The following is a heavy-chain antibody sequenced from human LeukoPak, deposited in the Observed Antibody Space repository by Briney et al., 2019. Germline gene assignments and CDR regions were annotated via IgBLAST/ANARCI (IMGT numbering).Heavy chain of an antibody. J-gene: IGHJ4*02. CDR1: GGSISSGDYY. D-gene: IGHD4-17*01. CDR3: ATLDYGDLTFDY. CDR2: IYYNGST. V-gene: IGHV4-30-4*01. Sequence: PSETLSLTCTVSGGSISSGDYYWSWIRQPPGKGLEWIGYIYYNGSTYYNPSLKSRVTISVDTSKNQFSLKLSSVTAADTAVYYCATLDYGDLTFDYWGQGTLVTVSS.